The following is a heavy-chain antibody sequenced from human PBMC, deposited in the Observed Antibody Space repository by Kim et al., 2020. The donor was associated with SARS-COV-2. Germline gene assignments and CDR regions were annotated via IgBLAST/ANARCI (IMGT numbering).Heavy chain of an antibody. CDR2: ISYDGSNK. Sequence: GGSLRLSCAASGFTFSSYAMHWVRQAPGKGLEWVAVISYDGSNKHYADSVKGRFTISRDNSKNTLYLQMNSLRAEDTAVYYCARGDGYNLWGDYWGQGTL. J-gene: IGHJ4*02. V-gene: IGHV3-30-3*01. CDR1: GFTFSSYA. CDR3: ARGDGYNLWGDY. D-gene: IGHD5-12*01.